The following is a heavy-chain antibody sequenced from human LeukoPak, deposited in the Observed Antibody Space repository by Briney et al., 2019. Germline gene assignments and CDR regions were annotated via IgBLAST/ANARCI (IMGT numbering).Heavy chain of an antibody. D-gene: IGHD3-22*01. CDR3: AREDSSGYYYGSTPDY. J-gene: IGHJ4*02. V-gene: IGHV1-46*01. Sequence: ASVKVSCKASGYTFTSYYMHWVRQAPGQGLEWMGIINPSGGSTSYAQEFQGRVTMTRDTSTSTVYMELSSLRSEDTAVYYCAREDSSGYYYGSTPDYWGQGTLVTVSS. CDR1: GYTFTSYY. CDR2: INPSGGST.